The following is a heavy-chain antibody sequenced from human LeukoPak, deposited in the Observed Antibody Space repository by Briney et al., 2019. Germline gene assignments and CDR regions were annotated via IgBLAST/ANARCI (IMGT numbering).Heavy chain of an antibody. CDR1: GFTFSSYA. V-gene: IGHV3-23*01. Sequence: PGGSLRLSCAASGFTFSSYAMSWVRQAPGKGLEWVSAISGSGGSTYYADSVKGRFTISRDNSKNTLYLQMNSLRAEDTTVYYCAKDYSNYNYFDYWGQGTLVTVSS. J-gene: IGHJ4*02. D-gene: IGHD4-11*01. CDR3: AKDYSNYNYFDY. CDR2: ISGSGGST.